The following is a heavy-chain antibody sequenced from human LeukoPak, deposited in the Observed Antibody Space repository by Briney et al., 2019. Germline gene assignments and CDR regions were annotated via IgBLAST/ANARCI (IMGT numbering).Heavy chain of an antibody. CDR2: MNPNSGNT. CDR1: VYTFTSYD. J-gene: IGHJ4*02. D-gene: IGHD4-17*01. CDR3: ARILTRSTVTRFGY. V-gene: IGHV1-8*02. Sequence: ASVNVSCKASVYTFTSYDINWVRQATGQGLEWMGWMNPNSGNTGYAQKFQGRVTMTRNTSISTAYMELSSLRSEDTAVYYCARILTRSTVTRFGYWGQGTLVTVSP.